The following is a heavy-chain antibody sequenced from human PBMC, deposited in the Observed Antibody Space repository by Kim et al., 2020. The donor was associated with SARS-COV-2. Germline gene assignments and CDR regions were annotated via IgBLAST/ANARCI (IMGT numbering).Heavy chain of an antibody. D-gene: IGHD3-16*01. CDR1: GVSISSGTYF. Sequence: SETLSLNCTVSGVSISSGTYFWGWIRQSPGKGLEWIGSISNRGTNDFNPSLQSRVTMSTDTSTNQFSLRLISVTAADTAVYYCARQQKGGFFYYGVDVWGQVTAVTVSS. CDR2: ISNRGTN. J-gene: IGHJ6*02. V-gene: IGHV4-39*07. CDR3: ARQQKGGFFYYGVDV.